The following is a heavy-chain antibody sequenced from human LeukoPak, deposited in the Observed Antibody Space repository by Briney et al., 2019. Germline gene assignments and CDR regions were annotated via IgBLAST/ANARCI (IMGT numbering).Heavy chain of an antibody. Sequence: PGGSLRLSCVASGSAFSNYAMSWVRQAPGKGLEWVSAISGSGGNTYYADSVKDRFTISRDNSKNTLYLQMNSLRAEDTAVYYCAKSAVGATTYQFFDYWGQGTLVTVSS. V-gene: IGHV3-23*01. CDR2: ISGSGGNT. CDR3: AKSAVGATTYQFFDY. D-gene: IGHD1-26*01. J-gene: IGHJ4*02. CDR1: GSAFSNYA.